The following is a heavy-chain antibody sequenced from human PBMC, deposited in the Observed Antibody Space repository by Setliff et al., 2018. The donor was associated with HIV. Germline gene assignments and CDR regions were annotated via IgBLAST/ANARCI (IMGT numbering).Heavy chain of an antibody. J-gene: IGHJ6*03. V-gene: IGHV1-3*01. CDR2: INAGNGNT. D-gene: IGHD5-12*01. Sequence: ASVKVSCKASGYTFTNYAMHWVRQAPGQRLEWMGWINAGNGNTKYSQKFQGRVTITRDTSASTAYMELSSLRSEDTAVCYCARDHQWLLRGSYYYYYYMDVWGKGTTVTVSS. CDR1: GYTFTNYA. CDR3: ARDHQWLLRGSYYYYYYMDV.